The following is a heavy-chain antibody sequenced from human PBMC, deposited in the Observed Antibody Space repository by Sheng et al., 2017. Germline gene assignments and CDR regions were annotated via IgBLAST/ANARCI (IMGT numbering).Heavy chain of an antibody. J-gene: IGHJ4*02. CDR1: GFTLSNHG. Sequence: QVQLVESGGGVVQPGRSLRLSCAASGFTLSNHGMQWVRQAPGKGLEWVAVVSYDGGLKFYADSVKGRFTISRDNSKNTLYLQMNSLRPEDTAVFYCGKEYDSSRHYITAEYWGQGTLVTVSS. D-gene: IGHD3-22*01. CDR2: VSYDGGLK. CDR3: GKEYDSSRHYITAEY. V-gene: IGHV3-30*18.